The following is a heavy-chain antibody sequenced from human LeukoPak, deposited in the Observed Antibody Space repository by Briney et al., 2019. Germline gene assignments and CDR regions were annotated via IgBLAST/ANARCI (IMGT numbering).Heavy chain of an antibody. V-gene: IGHV3-23*01. CDR1: GFTFSSYA. CDR3: AKGGSSGYYNHFDY. CDR2: ISGSGGST. D-gene: IGHD3-22*01. J-gene: IGHJ4*02. Sequence: GGSLRLSCAAYGFTFSSYAMSWVRQAPGKGLEWVSTISGSGGSTYYADSVKGRFTISRDNSKNTLYLQMNSLRAEDTAVYYCAKGGSSGYYNHFDYWGQGTLVTVSS.